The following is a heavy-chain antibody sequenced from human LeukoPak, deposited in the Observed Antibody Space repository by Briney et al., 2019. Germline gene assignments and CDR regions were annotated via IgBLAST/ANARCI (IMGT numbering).Heavy chain of an antibody. CDR1: GFTFSSYW. D-gene: IGHD4-17*01. J-gene: IGHJ5*02. Sequence: GGSLRLSCAASGFTFSSYWMSWVRQAPGKGLEWVANIKQDGSEKYYVDSVKGRFTISRDNAKNSLYLQMNSLRAEDTAVYYCARVGYGDYFSVRWFDPWGQGTLVTVSS. V-gene: IGHV3-7*01. CDR2: IKQDGSEK. CDR3: ARVGYGDYFSVRWFDP.